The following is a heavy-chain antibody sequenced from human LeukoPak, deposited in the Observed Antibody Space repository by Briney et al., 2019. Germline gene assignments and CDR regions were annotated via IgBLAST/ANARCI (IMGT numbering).Heavy chain of an antibody. Sequence: PSETLSLTCAVYGGSFSGYYWSWIRQPPGKGLECIGEINHSGSTNYNPSLKRRATISVDTSKNQFSLKVSSVTAADTAVYYCARGSGYDFWSGLRSYYYYYMDVWGKGTTVTVSS. CDR3: ARGSGYDFWSGLRSYYYYYMDV. J-gene: IGHJ6*03. CDR2: INHSGST. V-gene: IGHV4-34*01. CDR1: GGSFSGYY. D-gene: IGHD3-3*01.